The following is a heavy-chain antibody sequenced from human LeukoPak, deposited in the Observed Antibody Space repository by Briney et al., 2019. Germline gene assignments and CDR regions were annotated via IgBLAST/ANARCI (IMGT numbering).Heavy chain of an antibody. CDR2: IWYDGTNK. D-gene: IGHD3-10*02. Sequence: GGSLRLSCAASGITFSTYGMNWVRQAPGKGLEWVASIWYDGTNKYYGDSVKGRFTISRDNSMNTLYLQMNSLRAEDTAVYYCARDLDSFARYVFEYWGRGTLVTVSS. V-gene: IGHV3-33*01. CDR3: ARDLDSFARYVFEY. J-gene: IGHJ4*02. CDR1: GITFSTYG.